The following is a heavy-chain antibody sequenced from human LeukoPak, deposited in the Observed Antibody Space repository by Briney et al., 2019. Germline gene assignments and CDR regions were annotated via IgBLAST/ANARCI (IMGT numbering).Heavy chain of an antibody. D-gene: IGHD3-22*01. CDR1: GFTFSDYH. V-gene: IGHV3-11*01. Sequence: GGALRLSCAASGFTFSDYHMSWIRQASGKGLEWVSYVSSSGGTISYADSVKGRFSISWDNAKKSLYLQMNSLRAEDTPVYYCARGPVSSSGFFDYWGQGTLVTVSS. CDR2: VSSSGGTI. J-gene: IGHJ4*02. CDR3: ARGPVSSSGFFDY.